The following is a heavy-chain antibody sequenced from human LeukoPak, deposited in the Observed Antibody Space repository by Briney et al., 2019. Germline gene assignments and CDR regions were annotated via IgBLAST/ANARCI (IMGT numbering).Heavy chain of an antibody. Sequence: GGSLRLSCAASGFTFSSYGMHWVRQAPGKGLEWVAVISYDGSNKYYADSVKGRFTISRDNSKNTMYLQMNSLRAEDTAVYYCAKDRDRKDYYSYGYISDFDYWGQGTLVTVSS. V-gene: IGHV3-30*18. D-gene: IGHD5-18*01. CDR3: AKDRDRKDYYSYGYISDFDY. CDR1: GFTFSSYG. CDR2: ISYDGSNK. J-gene: IGHJ4*02.